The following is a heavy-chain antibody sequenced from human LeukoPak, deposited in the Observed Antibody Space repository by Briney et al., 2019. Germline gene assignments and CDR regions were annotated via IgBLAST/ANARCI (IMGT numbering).Heavy chain of an antibody. V-gene: IGHV1-3*03. Sequence: ASVKVSCKASGYTFTTYAMHWVRRAPGQRLEWMGWINAGNGNTKYSQEFQGRVTITRDTSANTAYMELSSLRSEDMAIYYCARAAPLEWELLSLDYWGQGTLVTVSS. D-gene: IGHD1-26*01. CDR1: GYTFTTYA. CDR2: INAGNGNT. CDR3: ARAAPLEWELLSLDY. J-gene: IGHJ4*02.